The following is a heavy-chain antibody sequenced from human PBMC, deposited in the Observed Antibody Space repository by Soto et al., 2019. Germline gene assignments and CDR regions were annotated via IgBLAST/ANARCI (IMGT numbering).Heavy chain of an antibody. V-gene: IGHV1-18*01. D-gene: IGHD6-19*01. CDR1: GYTFTSYG. CDR3: ARGKQWLVGPYYYGMDV. Sequence: GASVKVSCKASGYTFTSYGMNWVRQAPGQGLEWMGWISAYNGNTNFAQKFQGRVTMTTDTSTSTAYMELRSLRSNDTAVYYCARGKQWLVGPYYYGMDVWGQGTTVTVSS. CDR2: ISAYNGNT. J-gene: IGHJ6*02.